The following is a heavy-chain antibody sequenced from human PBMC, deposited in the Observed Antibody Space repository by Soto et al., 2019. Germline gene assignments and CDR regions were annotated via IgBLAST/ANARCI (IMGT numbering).Heavy chain of an antibody. Sequence: QVHLVQSGSEVKEPGASVKVSCKTSGYTFTSYAINWVRQAPGHGLEWMGWISAYSGNTKYAQRLQGRVTMTTDTPTSTAYMELRTLRSDDTAVYYCARDQTDLDYWGQGTLVTVSS. CDR2: ISAYSGNT. CDR3: ARDQTDLDY. CDR1: GYTFTSYA. J-gene: IGHJ4*02. V-gene: IGHV1-18*04.